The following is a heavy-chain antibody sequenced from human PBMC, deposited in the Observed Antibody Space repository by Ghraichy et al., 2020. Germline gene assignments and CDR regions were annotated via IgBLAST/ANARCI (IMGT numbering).Heavy chain of an antibody. D-gene: IGHD1-26*01. CDR3: ARDFSGSYGY. V-gene: IGHV4-38-2*02. Sequence: SETLSLTCAVSGYSISSGYYWGWIRQPPVKGLEWIGSIYHSGSTYYNPSLKSRVTISVDTSKNQFSLKLSSVTAADTAVYYCARDFSGSYGYWGQGTLVTVSS. J-gene: IGHJ4*02. CDR2: IYHSGST. CDR1: GYSISSGYY.